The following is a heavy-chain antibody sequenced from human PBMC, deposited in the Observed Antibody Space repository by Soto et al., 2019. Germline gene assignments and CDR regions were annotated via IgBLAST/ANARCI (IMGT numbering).Heavy chain of an antibody. V-gene: IGHV3-21*04. D-gene: IGHD4-4*01. J-gene: IGHJ6*02. Sequence: EVQLVESGGGLVKPGGSLRLSCAASGFTFSSYSMNWVRQAPGKGLEWVSSISSSSSYIYYADSVKGRFTISRDNAKNSLYLQMNSLRAEDTAVYYCAKDYSNYRHYYGMDVWGQGTTVTVSS. CDR2: ISSSSSYI. CDR3: AKDYSNYRHYYGMDV. CDR1: GFTFSSYS.